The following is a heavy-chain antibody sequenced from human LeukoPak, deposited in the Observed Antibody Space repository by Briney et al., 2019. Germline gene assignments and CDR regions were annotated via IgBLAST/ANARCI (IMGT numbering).Heavy chain of an antibody. Sequence: GGSLRLSCAASGFTFSSYAMSWVRQAPGKGLEWVSAISGSGGSTYYADSVKGRFTISRDNSKNTLYLQMNSLRAEDTAVYYCAKARGITGTNYYDYYMDVWGKGTTVTVSS. V-gene: IGHV3-23*01. CDR2: ISGSGGST. CDR1: GFTFSSYA. CDR3: AKARGITGTNYYDYYMDV. D-gene: IGHD1-7*01. J-gene: IGHJ6*03.